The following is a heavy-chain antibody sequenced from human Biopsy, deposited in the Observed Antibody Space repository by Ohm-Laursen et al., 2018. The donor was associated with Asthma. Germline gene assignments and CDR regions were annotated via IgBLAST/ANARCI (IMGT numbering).Heavy chain of an antibody. CDR1: GDSFSNYA. Sequence: GASVKVSCKASGDSFSNYAISWVRQAPGQGLEWMGGLIPVLGTPDHAQMFEGRVTTTADESTSTAYMEPSSLSSEDTAVHYCARGYSGSDRIVYYYSGLEVWGQGTTVTVSS. CDR3: ARGYSGSDRIVYYYSGLEV. D-gene: IGHD5-12*01. V-gene: IGHV1-69*13. J-gene: IGHJ6*02. CDR2: LIPVLGTP.